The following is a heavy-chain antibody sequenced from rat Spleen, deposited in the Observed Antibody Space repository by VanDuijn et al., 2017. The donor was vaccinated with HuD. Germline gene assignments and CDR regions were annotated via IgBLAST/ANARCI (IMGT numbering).Heavy chain of an antibody. CDR2: IWAGGGT. J-gene: IGHJ2*01. CDR3: ARSAKYYYDGSYYYVHFDY. D-gene: IGHD1-12*02. V-gene: IGHV2-16*01. Sequence: QVQLKESGPGLVQPSQTLSLTCTVSGFSLTSYHVSWVRQSPGKSLVWMGTIWAGGGTNYNSAVQSRLSISRDTSKSQVFLKMNSLQPEDTAMYFCARSAKYYYDGSYYYVHFDYWGQGVMVTVSS. CDR1: GFSLTSYH.